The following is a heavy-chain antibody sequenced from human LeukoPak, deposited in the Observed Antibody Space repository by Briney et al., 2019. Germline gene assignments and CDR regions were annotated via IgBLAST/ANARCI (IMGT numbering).Heavy chain of an antibody. Sequence: PSETLSPTCSVSGGSIGDYYWTWVRQPPGKGLEWIGYISYTGSTSYYPSLKSRVTISIDTYRKKFSLELTSVTAADTAVYYCSRLSSDYYETSNYFYYMDVWGKGTTVTVSS. V-gene: IGHV4-59*08. D-gene: IGHD3-22*01. J-gene: IGHJ6*03. CDR2: ISYTGST. CDR1: GGSIGDYY. CDR3: SRLSSDYYETSNYFYYMDV.